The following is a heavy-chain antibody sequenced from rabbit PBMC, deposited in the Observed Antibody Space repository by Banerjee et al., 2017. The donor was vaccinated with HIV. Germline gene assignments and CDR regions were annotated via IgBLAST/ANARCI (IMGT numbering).Heavy chain of an antibody. Sequence: QEQLEESGGDLVKPEGSLTLTCTASGFSFSSSYWICWVRQAPGKGLEWIACIDGGSSGKTYYASWAKGRFTISKTSSTTVTLQMTSLTAADTATYFCARDLAGVIGWNFNLWGPGTLVTVS. J-gene: IGHJ4*01. V-gene: IGHV1S45*01. CDR2: IDGGSSGKT. CDR3: ARDLAGVIGWNFNL. D-gene: IGHD4-1*01. CDR1: GFSFSSSYW.